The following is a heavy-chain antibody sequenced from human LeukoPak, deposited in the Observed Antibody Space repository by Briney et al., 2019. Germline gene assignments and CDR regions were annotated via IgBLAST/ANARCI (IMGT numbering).Heavy chain of an antibody. CDR3: ARGFSGAYYDY. V-gene: IGHV4-34*01. J-gene: IGHJ4*02. CDR2: INHSGST. D-gene: IGHD1-26*01. Sequence: PSETLSLTCAVYGGSFSGYYWSWIRQPPGKGLEWIGEINHSGSTNYNPSLKSRVTISVDTSKNQSSLTLSSVTAADTAVYYCARGFSGAYYDYWDQGTLVTVFS. CDR1: GGSFSGYY.